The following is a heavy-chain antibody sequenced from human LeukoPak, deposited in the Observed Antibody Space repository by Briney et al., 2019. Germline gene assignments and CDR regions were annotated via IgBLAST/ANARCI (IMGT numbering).Heavy chain of an antibody. Sequence: GGSLRLSCAGSGFTFTRFWMHWVRQAPGKGLVWVSRINVEGTTTTYADSVEGRFTISRDENTLYLQMNHLRVDDTAVYYCTRGGEEPFDYWGQEPWSPSPQ. J-gene: IGHJ4*01. V-gene: IGHV3-74*01. CDR1: GFTFTRFW. D-gene: IGHD3-10*01. CDR2: INVEGTTT. CDR3: TRGGEEPFDY.